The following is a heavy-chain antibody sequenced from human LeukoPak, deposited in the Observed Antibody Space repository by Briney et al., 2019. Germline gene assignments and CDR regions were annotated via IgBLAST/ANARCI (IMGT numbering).Heavy chain of an antibody. D-gene: IGHD6-13*01. J-gene: IGHJ4*02. V-gene: IGHV3-7*01. Sequence: GGSLRLSCVASGFTFSSSWMTWVRQAPGKGLEWVASIREDGSQKTAVDSVRGRFTISRDNAKNSVYLQMDSLRAEDTAVYYCAREPTYSSSWHTSCDYWGEGTLVTVSS. CDR1: GFTFSSSW. CDR2: IREDGSQK. CDR3: AREPTYSSSWHTSCDY.